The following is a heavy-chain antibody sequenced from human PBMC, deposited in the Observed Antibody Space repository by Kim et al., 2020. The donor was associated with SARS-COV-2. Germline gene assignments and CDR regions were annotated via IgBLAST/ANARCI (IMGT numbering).Heavy chain of an antibody. D-gene: IGHD3-10*01. CDR1: GGTFSSYA. V-gene: IGHV1-69*04. Sequence: SVKVSCKASGGTFSSYAISWVRQAPGQGLEWMGRIIPILGIANYAQKFQGRVTITADKSTSTAYMELSSLRSEDTAVYYCAILSGLWFGELSTTYLYYFDYWGQGTLVTVSS. J-gene: IGHJ4*02. CDR2: IIPILGIA. CDR3: AILSGLWFGELSTTYLYYFDY.